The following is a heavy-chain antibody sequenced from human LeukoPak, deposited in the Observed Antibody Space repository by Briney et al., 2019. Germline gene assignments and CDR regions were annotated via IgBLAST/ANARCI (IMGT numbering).Heavy chain of an antibody. J-gene: IGHJ4*02. V-gene: IGHV1-2*02. CDR2: IKPNSGGT. CDR1: GYTFTGCY. D-gene: IGHD2-21*02. Sequence: ASVKVSCKASGYTFTGCYIHWVRQAPGQGLEWMGWIKPNSGGTKYSQEFQGRVTITRDTSASTAYMELSSLRSEDMAVYYCARLSYCGGDCQCFDYCVQGTLVTVCS. CDR3: ARLSYCGGDCQCFDY.